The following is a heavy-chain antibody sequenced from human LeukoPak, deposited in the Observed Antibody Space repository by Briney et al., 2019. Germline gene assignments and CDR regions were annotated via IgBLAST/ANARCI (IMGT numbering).Heavy chain of an antibody. J-gene: IGHJ6*03. CDR3: ARKIASTRLGVRYYYMDV. CDR2: MNPKSGNT. CDR1: GYTFISYD. Sequence: ASVKVSCKASGYTFISYDIVWLRQATGQGLEWIGYMNPKSGNTDYVQNFQGRVTMTRDTYITTAYMELSGLRSEDTAVYYCARKIASTRLGVRYYYMDVWGEGTTVTIAS. V-gene: IGHV1-8*01. D-gene: IGHD2-2*01.